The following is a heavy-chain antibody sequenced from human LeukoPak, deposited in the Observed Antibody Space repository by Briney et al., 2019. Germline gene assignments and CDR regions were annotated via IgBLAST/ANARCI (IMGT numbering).Heavy chain of an antibody. Sequence: SSAQVSCKSSAYTFTSYYMYWVRQAPGQELEWMGIINHTGGSTSYAHTFQGRVTMTRDTSTSTVYMELSSLRAEDTAVYYCARDSGMVRGTVDYWGQGTLVTVSS. CDR1: AYTFTSYY. CDR2: INHTGGST. D-gene: IGHD3-10*01. CDR3: ARDSGMVRGTVDY. V-gene: IGHV1-46*01. J-gene: IGHJ4*02.